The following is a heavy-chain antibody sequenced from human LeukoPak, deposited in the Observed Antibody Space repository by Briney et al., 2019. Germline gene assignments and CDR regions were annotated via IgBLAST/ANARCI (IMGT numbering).Heavy chain of an antibody. CDR3: ARGGSWGSFDY. Sequence: PGGSLRLSCAASGFSFSNYWMSWVRQAPGKGLEWLANIDHIEKDGSEKDYVDSVKGRFTISRDNATNSVYLQMNTLRVEDTAVYFCARGGSWGSFDYWGQGTLVTVSS. CDR2: IDHIEKDGSEK. J-gene: IGHJ4*02. D-gene: IGHD7-27*01. CDR1: GFSFSNYW. V-gene: IGHV3-7*01.